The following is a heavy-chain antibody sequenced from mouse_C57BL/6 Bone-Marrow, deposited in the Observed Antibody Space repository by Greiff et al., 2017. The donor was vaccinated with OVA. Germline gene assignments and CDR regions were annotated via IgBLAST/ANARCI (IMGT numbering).Heavy chain of an antibody. Sequence: EVQLVESGGGLVQPKGSLKLSCAASGFTFNTYAMHWVRQAPGKGLEWVARIRSKSSNHATYYADSGKDRFTISRGDSQSKLYLQMNNLKTADTTMYYCVGAYGNYRDYWGQGTTLTVSS. CDR3: VGAYGNYRDY. V-gene: IGHV10-3*01. CDR2: IRSKSSNHAT. J-gene: IGHJ2*01. CDR1: GFTFNTYA. D-gene: IGHD2-1*01.